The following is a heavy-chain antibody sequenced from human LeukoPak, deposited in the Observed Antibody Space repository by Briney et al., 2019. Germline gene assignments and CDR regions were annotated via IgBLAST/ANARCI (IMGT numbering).Heavy chain of an antibody. CDR1: GGSISSGGYY. J-gene: IGHJ3*02. V-gene: IGHV4-31*03. Sequence: SQTLSLTCTVSGGSISSGGYYWSWIRQHPGKGLEWTGYIYYSGSTYYNPSLKSRVTISVDTSKNQFSLKLSSVTAADTAVYYCAREWEVGATTPGMAFDIWGQGTMVTVSS. D-gene: IGHD1-26*01. CDR3: AREWEVGATTPGMAFDI. CDR2: IYYSGST.